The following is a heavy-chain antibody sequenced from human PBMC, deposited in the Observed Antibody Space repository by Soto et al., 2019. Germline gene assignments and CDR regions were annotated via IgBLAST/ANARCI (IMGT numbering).Heavy chain of an antibody. CDR1: GFTFSSYW. CDR2: IKQDGSEK. D-gene: IGHD3-9*01. J-gene: IGHJ4*02. Sequence: PVGSLRLSCAASGFTFSSYWMSWVRQAPGKGLEWVANIKQDGSEKYYVDSVKGRFTISRDNAKNSLYLQMNSLRAEDTAVYYCARDPDYDILTGSAQDAGIDYWGQGTLVTVSS. V-gene: IGHV3-7*03. CDR3: ARDPDYDILTGSAQDAGIDY.